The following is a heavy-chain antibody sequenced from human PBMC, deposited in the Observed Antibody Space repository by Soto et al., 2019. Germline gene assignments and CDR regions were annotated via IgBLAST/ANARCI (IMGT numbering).Heavy chain of an antibody. Sequence: PGGSLRLPCAASGFTLSSYAMSWVRQAPGKGLEWVSAISGSGGSTYYADSVKGRFTISRDNSKNTLYLQMNSLRAEDTAVYYCAKDLLGSRRFDPAIGYFDYWGQGTLVTVSS. D-gene: IGHD2-2*01. J-gene: IGHJ4*02. V-gene: IGHV3-23*01. CDR2: ISGSGGST. CDR1: GFTLSSYA. CDR3: AKDLLGSRRFDPAIGYFDY.